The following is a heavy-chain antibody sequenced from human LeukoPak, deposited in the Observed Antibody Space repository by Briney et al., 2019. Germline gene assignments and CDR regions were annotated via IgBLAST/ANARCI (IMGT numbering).Heavy chain of an antibody. Sequence: SGTLSLTCAVSGASISSNWWNWVRQPPGKGLEWIGEIHHSGSANYNPSLKSRVSISLDTSENQFSLRLSSVTAADTAVYYCVRDRGEWSYSHDYWGQGTLVTVSS. CDR3: VRDRGEWSYSHDY. CDR1: GASISSNW. D-gene: IGHD3-10*01. J-gene: IGHJ4*02. CDR2: IHHSGSA. V-gene: IGHV4-4*02.